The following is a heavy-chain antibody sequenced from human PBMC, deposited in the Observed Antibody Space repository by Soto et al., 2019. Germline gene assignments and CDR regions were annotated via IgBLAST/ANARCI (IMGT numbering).Heavy chain of an antibody. J-gene: IGHJ4*02. CDR3: ARDPKTSGGQHWAFNYFDS. V-gene: IGHV3-30-3*01. D-gene: IGHD7-27*01. CDR2: ISYDGTNK. Sequence: GGSLRLSCAASGFSFSISPMHWVRQAPGKGPEWVALISYDGTNKFYADSVKGRFTISRDNSKSTLYLQADSLRPEDAAVYYCARDPKTSGGQHWAFNYFDSWGQRTLVTVSS. CDR1: GFSFSISP.